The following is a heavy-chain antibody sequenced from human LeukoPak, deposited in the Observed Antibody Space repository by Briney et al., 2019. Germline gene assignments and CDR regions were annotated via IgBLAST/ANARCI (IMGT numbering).Heavy chain of an antibody. CDR3: ARGRPGGRNWFDP. V-gene: IGHV4-34*01. Sequence: TSETLSLTCAVYGGSFSGYYWSWIRQPPGKGLEWIGEINHSGSTNYNPSLKSRVTISVDTSKNQFSLKLSSVTAADTAVYYCARGRPGGRNWFDPWGQGTLVTVSS. CDR2: INHSGST. CDR1: GGSFSGYY. J-gene: IGHJ5*02.